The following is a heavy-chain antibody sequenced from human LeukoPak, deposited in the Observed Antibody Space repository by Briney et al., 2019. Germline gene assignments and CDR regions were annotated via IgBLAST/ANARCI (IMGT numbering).Heavy chain of an antibody. CDR1: GYTFTNYG. CDR3: TRTVLDCKNGVCYDX. D-gene: IGHD2-8*01. V-gene: IGHV1-18*01. CDR2: ISPYNGNT. Sequence: ASVKVSCKASGYTFTNYGLSWVRQAPGQGLEWMGWISPYNGNTNYAQKLQGRVIVTTDTSTTTAYMELRSLRSDDTAVYYCTRTVLDCKNGVCYDXWGQGTLVTV. J-gene: IGHJ4*02.